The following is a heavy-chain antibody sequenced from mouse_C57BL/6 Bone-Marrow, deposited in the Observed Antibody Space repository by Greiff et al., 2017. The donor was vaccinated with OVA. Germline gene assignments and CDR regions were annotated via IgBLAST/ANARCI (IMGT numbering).Heavy chain of an antibody. V-gene: IGHV1-4*01. CDR2: INPSSGYT. D-gene: IGHD2-4*01. Sequence: VMLVESGAELARPGASVKMSCKASGYTFTSYTMHWVKQRPGQGLEWIGYINPSSGYTKYNQKFKDKATLTADKSSSTAYMQLSSLTSEDSAVYYCAGGGLYYEGFAYWGQGTLVTVSA. CDR3: AGGGLYYEGFAY. J-gene: IGHJ3*01. CDR1: GYTFTSYT.